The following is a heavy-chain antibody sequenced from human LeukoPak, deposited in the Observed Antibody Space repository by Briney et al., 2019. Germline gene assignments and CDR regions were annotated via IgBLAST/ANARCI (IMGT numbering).Heavy chain of an antibody. CDR2: ISGSGGST. V-gene: IGHV3-23*01. Sequence: GGSLRLSCAASGFTFSSYAMSWVRQAPGKGLEWFSAISGSGGSTYYADSVKGRFTISRDNSKNTLYLQMNSLRAEDTAVYYCAKDSVVVVAATPDYWGQGTLVTVSS. CDR3: AKDSVVVVAATPDY. D-gene: IGHD2-15*01. CDR1: GFTFSSYA. J-gene: IGHJ4*02.